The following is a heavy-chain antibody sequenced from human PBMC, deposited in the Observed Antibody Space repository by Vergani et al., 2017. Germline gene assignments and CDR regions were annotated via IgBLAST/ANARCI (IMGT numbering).Heavy chain of an antibody. V-gene: IGHV3-23*01. J-gene: IGHJ5*02. D-gene: IGHD6-13*01. CDR1: GFTFSSYA. CDR3: AKEKVGVTAAGSANWFDP. Sequence: EVQLLESGGGLVQPGGSLRLSCAASGFTFSSYAMSWVRQAPGKGLEWVSTISGIGGSTYYADSVKGRFTISRDNSKNTLYLQMNSLRAEDTAVYYCAKEKVGVTAAGSANWFDPWGQGTLVTVSS. CDR2: ISGIGGST.